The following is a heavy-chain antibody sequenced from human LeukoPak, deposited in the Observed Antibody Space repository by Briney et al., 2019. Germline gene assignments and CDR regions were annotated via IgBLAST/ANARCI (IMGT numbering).Heavy chain of an antibody. CDR2: IKQEGSEK. Sequence: GGSLRLSCTVSGFTFSRYWMSWVRQAPGKGLEWVANIKQEGSEKHYVDSVKGRFTITRDNAKSSLYLQMNSLRAEDTAVYYCAKVRLGYCSGGSCSRGGTPMDVWGKGTTVTISS. CDR3: AKVRLGYCSGGSCSRGGTPMDV. D-gene: IGHD2-15*01. CDR1: GFTFSRYW. J-gene: IGHJ6*03. V-gene: IGHV3-7*01.